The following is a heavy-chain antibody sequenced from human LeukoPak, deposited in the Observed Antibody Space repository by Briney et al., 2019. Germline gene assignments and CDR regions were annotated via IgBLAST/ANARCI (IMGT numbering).Heavy chain of an antibody. D-gene: IGHD3-22*01. CDR1: GYTFTSYD. J-gene: IGHJ4*02. CDR3: GRGFYYDSSAYEH. CDR2: MNPNSGNT. V-gene: IGHV1-8*01. Sequence: ASVKVSCKAFGYTFTSYDINWVRQATGQGLEWVGWMNPNSGNTGYAQKFQGRVTMTRNTSISTAYMELSSPRSEDTAVYYCGRGFYYDSSAYEHWGQGTLVTVSS.